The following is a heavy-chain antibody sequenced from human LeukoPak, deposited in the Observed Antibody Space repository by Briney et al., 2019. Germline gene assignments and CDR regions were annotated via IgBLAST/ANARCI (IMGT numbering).Heavy chain of an antibody. J-gene: IGHJ4*02. CDR1: GFTFSSYS. V-gene: IGHV3-21*01. Sequence: GGSLRLSCAASGFTFSSYSMNWVRQAPGKGLEWVSSISSSSSYIYYADSAKGRFTISRDNAKNSLYLQMNSLRAEDTAVYYCAREVAAAVFKGDYWGQGTLVTVSS. CDR2: ISSSSSYI. CDR3: AREVAAAVFKGDY. D-gene: IGHD6-13*01.